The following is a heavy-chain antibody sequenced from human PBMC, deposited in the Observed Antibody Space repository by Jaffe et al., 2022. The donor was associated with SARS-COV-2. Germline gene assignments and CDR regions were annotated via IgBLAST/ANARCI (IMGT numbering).Heavy chain of an antibody. CDR3: ARAMYSSGWYRSATWFDP. CDR1: GGSISSGSYY. J-gene: IGHJ5*02. D-gene: IGHD6-19*01. CDR2: IYTSGST. V-gene: IGHV4-61*02. Sequence: QVQLQESGPGLVKPSQTLSLTCTVSGGSISSGSYYWSWIRQPAGKGLEWIGRIYTSGSTNYNPSLKSRVTISVDTSKNQFSLKLSSVTAADTAVYYCARAMYSSGWYRSATWFDPWGQGTLVTVSS.